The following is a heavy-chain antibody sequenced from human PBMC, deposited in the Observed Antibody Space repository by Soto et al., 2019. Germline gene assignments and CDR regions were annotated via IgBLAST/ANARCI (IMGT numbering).Heavy chain of an antibody. Sequence: SETLSLTCTVSGGSISSYYWSWIRQPPGKGLEWIGYIYYSGSTNYNPSLKSRVTISVDTSKNQFSLKLSSVTAADTAVYYCARGEVDTAMVSFDYFDYWGQGTLVTVSS. CDR3: ARGEVDTAMVSFDYFDY. V-gene: IGHV4-59*01. CDR2: IYYSGST. D-gene: IGHD5-18*01. J-gene: IGHJ4*02. CDR1: GGSISSYY.